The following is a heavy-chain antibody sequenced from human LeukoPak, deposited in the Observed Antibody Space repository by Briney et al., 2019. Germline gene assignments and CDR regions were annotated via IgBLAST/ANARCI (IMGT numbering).Heavy chain of an antibody. J-gene: IGHJ5*02. CDR3: AREGGYSSS. D-gene: IGHD6-6*01. CDR2: IYYSGST. CDR1: GFTFSSYA. V-gene: IGHV4-39*07. Sequence: PGGSLRLSCAASGFTFSSYAMSWVRQAPGKGLEWIGSIYYSGSTYYNPSLKSRVTISVDTSKNQFSLKLSSATAADTAVYYCAREGGYSSSWGQGTLVTVSS.